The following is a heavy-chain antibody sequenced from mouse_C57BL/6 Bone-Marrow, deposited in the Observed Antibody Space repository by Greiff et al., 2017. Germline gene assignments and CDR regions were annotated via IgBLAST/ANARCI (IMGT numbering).Heavy chain of an antibody. CDR2: IDPANGDT. CDR3: TTSITTVGATNY. Sequence: VQLQQPGAELVRPGASVKLSCTASGFNIKADYLHWVKQRPDQGLEWIGWIDPANGDTEYAPKFQGKATLTADTSSNTAYMQLSSLTSEDTAIYYCTTSITTVGATNYWGQGTTLTVSS. D-gene: IGHD1-1*01. CDR1: GFNIKADY. J-gene: IGHJ2*01. V-gene: IGHV14-4*01.